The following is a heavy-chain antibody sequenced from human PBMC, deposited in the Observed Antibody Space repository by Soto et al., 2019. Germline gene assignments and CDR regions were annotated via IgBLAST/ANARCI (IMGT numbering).Heavy chain of an antibody. Sequence: PGGSLRLSCSASGVSVSGSYMSWVRQSPGKGLEWVSVIYGGGSTYYADSVKGRFTISSDTSKNTLYLQMNSLRVEDTAVYYCARGPDFIHSYLEYWGQGTQVTVSS. V-gene: IGHV3-53*01. CDR3: ARGPDFIHSYLEY. CDR1: GVSVSGSY. J-gene: IGHJ4*02. D-gene: IGHD3-3*01. CDR2: IYGGGST.